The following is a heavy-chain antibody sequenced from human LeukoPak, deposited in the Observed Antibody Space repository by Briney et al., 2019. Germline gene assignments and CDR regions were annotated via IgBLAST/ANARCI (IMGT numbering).Heavy chain of an antibody. V-gene: IGHV4-34*01. J-gene: IGHJ4*02. Sequence: SETLSLTCAVYGGSFSGYYWSWIRQPPGKGLEWIGEINHSGSTNYNPSLKSRVTISVDTSKNQFSLKPSSVTAADTAVYYCARGPSSSVWYYPPKPDFHYWGQGTRVTVSS. D-gene: IGHD6-19*01. CDR1: GGSFSGYY. CDR3: ARGPSSSVWYYPPKPDFHY. CDR2: INHSGST.